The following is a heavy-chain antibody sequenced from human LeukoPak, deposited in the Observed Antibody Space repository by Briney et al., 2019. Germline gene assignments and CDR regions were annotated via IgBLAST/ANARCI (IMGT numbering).Heavy chain of an antibody. V-gene: IGHV1-2*02. CDR1: GYTFTGYY. CDR2: INPNSGGT. D-gene: IGHD4-17*01. CDR3: ARDTNPTVTSYYFDY. Sequence: ASVKVSCKASGYTFTGYYMHWVRQAPGQGLEWMGWINPNSGGTNYAQKFQGRVTMTRDTSISTAYMELSRLRSDDTAVYYCARDTNPTVTSYYFDYWGQGTLVTVSP. J-gene: IGHJ4*02.